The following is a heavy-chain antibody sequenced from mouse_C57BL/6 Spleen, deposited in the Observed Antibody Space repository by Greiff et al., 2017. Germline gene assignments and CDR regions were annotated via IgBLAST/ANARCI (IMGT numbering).Heavy chain of an antibody. J-gene: IGHJ4*01. CDR3: ARAGELRFYAMDD. Sequence: QVQLKESGAELVRPGTSVKVSCKASGYAFTNYLIEWVKQRPGQGLEWIGVINPGSGGTNYNEKFKGKATLTADKSSSTAYMQLSSLTSEDSAVYFCARAGELRFYAMDDWGQGTSVTVSS. CDR2: INPGSGGT. D-gene: IGHD2-4*01. CDR1: GYAFTNYL. V-gene: IGHV1-54*01.